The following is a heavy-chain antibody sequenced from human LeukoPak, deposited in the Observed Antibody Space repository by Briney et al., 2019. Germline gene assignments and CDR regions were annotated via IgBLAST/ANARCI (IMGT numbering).Heavy chain of an antibody. CDR3: ARDIPSGYHDY. D-gene: IGHD3-3*01. Sequence: KPSETLSLTCAVSDGSFSGFYWSLIRQFPGKGLEWIGQISDSGSTNYNPSLRSRVTISADTSKNQYSLKLTSVTAADTAVYYCARDIPSGYHDYWGQGTLVTVSS. CDR2: ISDSGST. CDR1: DGSFSGFY. J-gene: IGHJ4*02. V-gene: IGHV4-34*01.